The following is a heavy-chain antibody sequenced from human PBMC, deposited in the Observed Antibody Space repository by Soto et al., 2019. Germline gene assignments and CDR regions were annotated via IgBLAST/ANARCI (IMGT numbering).Heavy chain of an antibody. D-gene: IGHD6-19*01. Sequence: DVQLVESGGALVQPGGSLRLSCAASGFTFSNHWMHWVRQAPGKGLVWVSRINGDGSTTTYADSVKGRFTISRDNAKNILYLQLNSLRAEDTALYYCARSYSSAPDYWGQGTLVTVSS. CDR2: INGDGSTT. CDR3: ARSYSSAPDY. J-gene: IGHJ4*02. V-gene: IGHV3-74*01. CDR1: GFTFSNHW.